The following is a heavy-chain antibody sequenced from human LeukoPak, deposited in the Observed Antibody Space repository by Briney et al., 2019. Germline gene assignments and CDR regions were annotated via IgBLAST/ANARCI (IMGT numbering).Heavy chain of an antibody. D-gene: IGHD2-2*01. CDR2: IYYTGST. CDR1: GDSIDSYY. V-gene: IGHV4-59*01. J-gene: IGHJ4*02. Sequence: PSETLSLTCTVSGDSIDSYYWSWIRQPPGKGLEWIGYIYYTGSTEYHPSLKSRVTISLDTSKNQFSLKLTSVTAADTAVYYCARVYQSAEYYFDYWGQGNRVSVSS. CDR3: ARVYQSAEYYFDY.